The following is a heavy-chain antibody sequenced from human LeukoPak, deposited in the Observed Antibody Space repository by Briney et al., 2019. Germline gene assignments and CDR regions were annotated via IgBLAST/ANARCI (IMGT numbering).Heavy chain of an antibody. CDR1: GSSFSIYN. CDR3: ARDQYYSDSSGYPYDI. J-gene: IGHJ3*02. D-gene: IGHD3-22*01. Sequence: GGSLRLSCEASGSSFSIYNMNWVRLAPGKGLEWVSSISGSSSHVWYADSVKGRFTSSRDNAKNSLCLQMSSLRVEDTAVYYCARDQYYSDSSGYPYDIWGQGTMVTVSS. CDR2: ISGSSSHV. V-gene: IGHV3-21*01.